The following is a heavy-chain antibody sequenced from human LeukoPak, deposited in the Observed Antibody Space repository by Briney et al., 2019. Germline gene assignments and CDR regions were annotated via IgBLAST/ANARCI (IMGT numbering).Heavy chain of an antibody. V-gene: IGHV3-7*01. CDR3: ARELVPLQH. D-gene: IGHD2-8*01. J-gene: IGHJ1*01. Sequence: GGSLRLSCAASGSTFSSYWMSWVRQAPGKGLEWVANIKQDGSEKYYVDSVKGRFTISRDNAKNSLYLQMNSLRAEDTAVYYCARELVPLQHWGQGTLVTVSS. CDR2: IKQDGSEK. CDR1: GSTFSSYW.